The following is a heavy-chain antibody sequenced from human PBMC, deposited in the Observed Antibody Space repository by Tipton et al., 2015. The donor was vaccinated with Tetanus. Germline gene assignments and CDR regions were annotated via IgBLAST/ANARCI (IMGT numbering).Heavy chain of an antibody. J-gene: IGHJ3*02. CDR3: AKNQGLDAFDI. V-gene: IGHV3-9*01. Sequence: SLRLSCAASGFTFDDYAMHWVRQAPGKGLEWVSGISWNSGSIGYADSVKGRFTISRDNAKNSLYLQMNSLRAEDTAMYYCAKNQGLDAFDIWGQGTMVTVSS. D-gene: IGHD6-25*01. CDR1: GFTFDDYA. CDR2: ISWNSGSI.